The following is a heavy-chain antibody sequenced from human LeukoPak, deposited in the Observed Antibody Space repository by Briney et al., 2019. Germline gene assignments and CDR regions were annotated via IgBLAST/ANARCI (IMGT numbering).Heavy chain of an antibody. Sequence: GGSLRLSCAASGFTFSSYAMSWVRQAPGKGLEWVSAISGGGGSTYYADSVKGRFTISRDNSKNTLYLQMNSLRAEDTAVYYCAKALREGDYRYWGQGTLVTVSS. D-gene: IGHD3-3*01. V-gene: IGHV3-23*01. CDR2: ISGGGGST. J-gene: IGHJ4*02. CDR1: GFTFSSYA. CDR3: AKALREGDYRY.